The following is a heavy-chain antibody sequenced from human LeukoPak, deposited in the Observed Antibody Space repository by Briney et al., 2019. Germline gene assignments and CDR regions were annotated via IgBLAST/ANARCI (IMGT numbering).Heavy chain of an antibody. Sequence: GGSLRLSCAASGFTFSSYSMNWVRQAPGKGLEWVSSISSSSSYIYYADSVKGRFTISRDNAKNSLYLQMNSLRAEDTAVYYCARVVVAATPTHYYYYYMDVWGKGTTVTISS. J-gene: IGHJ6*03. CDR2: ISSSSSYI. CDR1: GFTFSSYS. V-gene: IGHV3-21*01. D-gene: IGHD2-15*01. CDR3: ARVVVAATPTHYYYYYMDV.